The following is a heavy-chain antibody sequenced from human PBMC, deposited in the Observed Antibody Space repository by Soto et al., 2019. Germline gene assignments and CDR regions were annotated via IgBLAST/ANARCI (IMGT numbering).Heavy chain of an antibody. CDR3: ARFLRYYGMDV. J-gene: IGHJ6*02. CDR2: ISSSRTYI. Sequence: EVQLVESGGGLVKPGGSLRLSCAASGFTFSSYSMNWVRQAPGQGLEWVSSISSSRTYIYYADSVKGRFTIYRDNAKNSLYLQMNSLRAEDTAVYYCARFLRYYGMDVWGQGTTVTVSS. V-gene: IGHV3-21*01. CDR1: GFTFSSYS.